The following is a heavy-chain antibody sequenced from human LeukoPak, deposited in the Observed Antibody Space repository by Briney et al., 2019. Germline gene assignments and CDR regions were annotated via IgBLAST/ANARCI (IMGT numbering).Heavy chain of an antibody. D-gene: IGHD3-10*01. CDR2: ISGSGGST. J-gene: IGHJ4*02. Sequence: GGSLRLSCAASGFTFSSYAMSWVRQAPGKGLEWVSAISGSGGSTYYADSVKGRFTISRDNSKNTLYLQMNSLRAEDTAVYCCAKDEGYYGSGSYPDYWGQGTLVTVSS. V-gene: IGHV3-23*01. CDR1: GFTFSSYA. CDR3: AKDEGYYGSGSYPDY.